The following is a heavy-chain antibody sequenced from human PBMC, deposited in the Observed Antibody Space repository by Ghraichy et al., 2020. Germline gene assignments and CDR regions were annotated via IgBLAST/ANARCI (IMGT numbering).Heavy chain of an antibody. Sequence: GESLNISCAASGFMFSSFVMSWVRQAPGKGLEWVSSISGRAGSTYNADSVTGRFTISRDNSKNTLFLQMNSLRAEDTAVYFCARVGVFSYYYNAMDVWGQGTTVTVSS. V-gene: IGHV3-23*01. D-gene: IGHD2-8*01. CDR3: ARVGVFSYYYNAMDV. J-gene: IGHJ6*02. CDR2: ISGRAGST. CDR1: GFMFSSFV.